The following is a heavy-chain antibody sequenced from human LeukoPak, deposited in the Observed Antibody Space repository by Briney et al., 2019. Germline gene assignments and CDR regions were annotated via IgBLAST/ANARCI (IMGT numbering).Heavy chain of an antibody. D-gene: IGHD6-19*01. V-gene: IGHV3-53*01. Sequence: GGSLRLSCAASGFTVSSNYMTWVRQAPGKGLEWVSVIYSGGSTYYADSVKGRFTISRDSSKNTLYLQMNSLRVEDTAVYYCARGVYSSGWFLSTWGQGTLVTVSS. CDR3: ARGVYSSGWFLST. CDR2: IYSGGST. J-gene: IGHJ4*02. CDR1: GFTVSSNY.